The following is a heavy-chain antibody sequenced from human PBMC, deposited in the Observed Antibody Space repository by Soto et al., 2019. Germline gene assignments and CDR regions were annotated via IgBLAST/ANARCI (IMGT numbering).Heavy chain of an antibody. CDR1: GGSISSSTYY. CDR2: LYFGGST. Sequence: QLQLQESGPGLLKPSETLSLSCTVSGGSISSSTYYWGWIRQPPGKGLEWIGSLYFGGSTYHNPSLERRVPLSLDSSKNHSSLRVISVTAADTAVYYGATHSGYSYFYNFDYWGQGTLLSVSS. CDR3: ATHSGYSYFYNFDY. V-gene: IGHV4-39*01. J-gene: IGHJ4*02. D-gene: IGHD5-18*01.